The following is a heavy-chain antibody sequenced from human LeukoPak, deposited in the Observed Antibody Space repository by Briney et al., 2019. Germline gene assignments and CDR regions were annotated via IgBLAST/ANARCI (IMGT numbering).Heavy chain of an antibody. Sequence: GGSLRLSCTASGFTFSSYPMHWVRQAPGKGLEWVALISYDETNKYSADTVKGRFTISRDNSKNTLYLQMNSLRAEDTAVYYCAKEGVTRPGDAFDILGQRTMVTVSS. CDR3: AKEGVTRPGDAFDI. J-gene: IGHJ3*02. CDR2: ISYDETNK. CDR1: GFTFSSYP. D-gene: IGHD4-17*01. V-gene: IGHV3-30-3*02.